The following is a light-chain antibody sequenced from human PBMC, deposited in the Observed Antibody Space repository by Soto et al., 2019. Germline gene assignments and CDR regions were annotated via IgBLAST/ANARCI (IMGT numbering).Light chain of an antibody. CDR2: AAS. CDR3: QQRYSTPRE. CDR1: QSISSY. Sequence: EIQMTQSPSSLSASVGDRVTITCRASQSISSYLNWYQQKPGKAPKLLIYAASSLQSGVPSRFSGSGSGTDFTLTISSLQPEDFATYYCQQRYSTPREFGQGTKVDIK. J-gene: IGKJ1*01. V-gene: IGKV1-39*01.